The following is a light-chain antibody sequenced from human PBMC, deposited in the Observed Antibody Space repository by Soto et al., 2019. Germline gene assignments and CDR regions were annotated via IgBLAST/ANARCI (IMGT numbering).Light chain of an antibody. CDR1: QSLTNNY. V-gene: IGKV3-20*01. J-gene: IGKJ1*01. Sequence: EIVLTQSPGTLSLSPGERATLSCRASQSLTNNYFAWYQQKPGRALRLLIDGASTRATGIPDRFSGSGSATDFSLTISRLEPEYVAVYYYQQYEAVVTFGQGTKVEV. CDR2: GAS. CDR3: QQYEAVVT.